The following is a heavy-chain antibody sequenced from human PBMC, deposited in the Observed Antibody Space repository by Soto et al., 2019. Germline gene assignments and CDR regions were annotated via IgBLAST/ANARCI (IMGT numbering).Heavy chain of an antibody. D-gene: IGHD2-8*02. CDR3: ARKLGYCTGGICYCDY. J-gene: IGHJ4*02. Sequence: GSLRLSCAASGFTFGSYSMNWVRQAPGKGLEWLSSISISSSYIYYADSVKGRFTISRDNAKNSLFLEMNSLRAEDTAIYYCARKLGYCTGGICYCDYWGQGTLVTVSS. CDR1: GFTFGSYS. CDR2: ISISSSYI. V-gene: IGHV3-21*06.